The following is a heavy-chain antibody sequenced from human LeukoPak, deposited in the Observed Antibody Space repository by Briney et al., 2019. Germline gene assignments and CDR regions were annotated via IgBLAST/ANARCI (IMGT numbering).Heavy chain of an antibody. D-gene: IGHD4-11*01. V-gene: IGHV3-33*01. Sequence: PGTSLRLSCEASGFTFRNHGMYWVRQAPGKGLEWVAVIWYDGSNKYYGDPVRGRFTISRDNSENTLYLQMNSLRVEDTAVYYCARWGEDSKLDHWGQGTLVTVSS. CDR3: ARWGEDSKLDH. J-gene: IGHJ4*02. CDR2: IWYDGSNK. CDR1: GFTFRNHG.